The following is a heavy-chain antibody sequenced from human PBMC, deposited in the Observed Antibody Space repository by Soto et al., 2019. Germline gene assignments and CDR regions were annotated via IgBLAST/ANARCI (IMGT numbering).Heavy chain of an antibody. CDR3: ARHFDDSCGIPPYGMDD. CDR2: IIPIFGTA. Sequence: QVQLVQSGAEVKKPGSSVKVSCKASGGTFSSYAISWVRQAPGQGLEWMGGIIPIFGTANYAQKFLGRVTIPADDFTSRGYRELSSLSPENTVVDYGARHFDDSCGIPPYGMDDWFRGTTFT. V-gene: IGHV1-69*01. J-gene: IGHJ6*02. CDR1: GGTFSSYA. D-gene: IGHD3-22*01.